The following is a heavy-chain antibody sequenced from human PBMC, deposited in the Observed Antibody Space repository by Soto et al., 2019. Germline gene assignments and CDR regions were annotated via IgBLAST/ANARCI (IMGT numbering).Heavy chain of an antibody. CDR1: GYTFIDYC. J-gene: IGHJ4*02. CDR2: ISPRSGGT. V-gene: IGHV1-2*02. D-gene: IGHD3-9*01. CDR3: ARPPGYISDWYYFDL. Sequence: ASVKVSCKASGYTFIDYCMHWVRQAPGQGFEWMGRISPRSGGTNYAQKFQGRVTMTWDTSLNTAYMELSSLISEDTAVYYCARPPGYISDWYYFDLWGQGTLVTVSS.